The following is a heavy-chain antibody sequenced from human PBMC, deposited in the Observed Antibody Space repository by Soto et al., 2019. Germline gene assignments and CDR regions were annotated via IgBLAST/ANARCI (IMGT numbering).Heavy chain of an antibody. D-gene: IGHD3-22*01. CDR1: GFTFSTYS. CDR2: ISSSSSYI. V-gene: IGHV3-21*01. Sequence: PGGSLRLSCAASGFTFSTYSMNWVRQAPGKGLEWVSSISSSSSYIYYADSVKGRFTISRNNAKNSLYLQMNSLRAEGTAVYYCARYDSSGYYWPYYYYGMDVWGQGTTVTVSS. CDR3: ARYDSSGYYWPYYYYGMDV. J-gene: IGHJ6*02.